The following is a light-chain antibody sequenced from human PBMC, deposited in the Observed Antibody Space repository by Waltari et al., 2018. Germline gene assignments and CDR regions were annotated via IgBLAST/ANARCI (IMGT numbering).Light chain of an antibody. V-gene: IGLV8-61*01. CDR3: VLYMGSGIWV. CDR1: SASVPSTSY. Sequence: QTVVTQEPSLSVSPGGTVTLTCALSSASVPSTSYASWYQQTPGQAPRTLVYKINNRSSGVPDRFAGSMLGNKAALTITGAQAEDESDYYCVLYMGSGIWVFGGGTKLTVL. J-gene: IGLJ3*02. CDR2: KIN.